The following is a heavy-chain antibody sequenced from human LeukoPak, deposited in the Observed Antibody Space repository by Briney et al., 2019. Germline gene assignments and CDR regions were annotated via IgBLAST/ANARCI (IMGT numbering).Heavy chain of an antibody. CDR2: ISGDGSRE. V-gene: IGHV3-30*18. CDR3: AKDLRRGSGGAILDCFFYGMHV. CDR1: GFTFSGHG. Sequence: GGSLRLSCAASGFTFSGHGMHWVRQAPGKGLEWVAVISGDGSREFSADSVKGRFTISRDNSNNTLYLQMNSLRIEDTGIYFCAKDLRRGSGGAILDCFFYGMHVWGQGTTVTVSS. D-gene: IGHD2-21*02. J-gene: IGHJ6*02.